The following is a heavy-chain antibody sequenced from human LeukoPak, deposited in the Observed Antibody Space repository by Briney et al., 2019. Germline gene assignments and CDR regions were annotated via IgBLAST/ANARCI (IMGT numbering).Heavy chain of an antibody. J-gene: IGHJ4*02. V-gene: IGHV3-48*04. Sequence: GGSLRLSCAVAGFSLSMSGMNWVRQAPGKGLEWVSYVSSSGSNVAYADSVKGRFTISRDNAKNSLYLQMNSLKTEDTAVYYCTTGKTYWGQGTLVTVSS. CDR2: VSSSGSNV. D-gene: IGHD3-10*01. CDR3: TTGKTY. CDR1: GFSLSMSG.